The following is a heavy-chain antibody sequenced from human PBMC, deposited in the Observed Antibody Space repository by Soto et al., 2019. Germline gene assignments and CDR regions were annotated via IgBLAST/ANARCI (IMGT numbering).Heavy chain of an antibody. CDR1: GFTFSSYG. D-gene: IGHD6-13*01. V-gene: IGHV3-33*01. J-gene: IGHJ4*02. Sequence: QVQLVESGGGVVQPGRSLRLSCAASGFTFSSYGMHWVRQAPGKGLEWVAVIWYDGSNKYYADSVKGRFTISRDNSKNTLYLQMNSLRAEDTAVYYCAREGGSIAAAGTDPLGYSGQGTLVTVSS. CDR3: AREGGSIAAAGTDPLGY. CDR2: IWYDGSNK.